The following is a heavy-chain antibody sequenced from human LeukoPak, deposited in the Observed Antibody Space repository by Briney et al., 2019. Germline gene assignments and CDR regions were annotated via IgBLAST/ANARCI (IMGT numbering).Heavy chain of an antibody. J-gene: IGHJ5*02. Sequence: ASVKVSCKASGYTFTSYAMNWVRQAPGQGLEWMGWINTNTGNPTYAQGLTGRFVFSLDTSVSTAYLQISSLKAEDTAVYYCARGDDYSNVNWFDPWGQGTLVTVSS. V-gene: IGHV7-4-1*02. D-gene: IGHD4-11*01. CDR1: GYTFTSYA. CDR3: ARGDDYSNVNWFDP. CDR2: INTNTGNP.